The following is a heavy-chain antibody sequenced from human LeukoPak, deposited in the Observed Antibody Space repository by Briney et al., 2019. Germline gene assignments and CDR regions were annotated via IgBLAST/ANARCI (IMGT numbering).Heavy chain of an antibody. Sequence: GGSLRLSCAASGFTFSSYAMDRVRQAPGKGLEWAAVIWSDGSNKYYADSVEGRFTISRDNSKNTLHLQMDSLRAEDTAVYYCAREVNGAYYFDYWGQGTLVTVSS. CDR3: AREVNGAYYFDY. V-gene: IGHV3-33*01. J-gene: IGHJ4*02. CDR2: IWSDGSNK. CDR1: GFTFSSYA. D-gene: IGHD2-8*01.